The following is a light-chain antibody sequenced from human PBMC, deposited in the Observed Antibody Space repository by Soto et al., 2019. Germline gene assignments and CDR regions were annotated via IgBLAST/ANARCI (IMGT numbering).Light chain of an antibody. CDR3: QQRSNWPRT. V-gene: IGKV3-11*01. CDR1: QSVSSY. CDR2: DAS. J-gene: IGKJ1*01. Sequence: VLPQSPAPLSLSPGERTTLSCRASQSVSSYLAWYQQKPGQAPRLLIYDASNRATGIPARFSGSGSGTYFTLTISSLEPEDFAVYYCQQRSNWPRTFGQGTKV.